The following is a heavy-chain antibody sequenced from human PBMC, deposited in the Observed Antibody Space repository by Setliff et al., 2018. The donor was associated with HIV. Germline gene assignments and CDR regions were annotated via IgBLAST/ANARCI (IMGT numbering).Heavy chain of an antibody. J-gene: IGHJ4*02. Sequence: GGSLRLSCAASGFTFSASAIHWVRQASGKGPEWVGHIRSKASAYATASAASVKGRFTVSRDDSSDTAYLHMSNLKSEDTAVYYCARGTLYYDYVWGTPFPFDYWGQGTLVTVSS. D-gene: IGHD3-16*01. CDR3: ARGTLYYDYVWGTPFPFDY. CDR2: IRSKASAYAT. V-gene: IGHV3-73*01. CDR1: GFTFSASA.